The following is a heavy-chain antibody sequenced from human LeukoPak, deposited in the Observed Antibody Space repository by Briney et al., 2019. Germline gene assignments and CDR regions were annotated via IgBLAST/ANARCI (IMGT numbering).Heavy chain of an antibody. V-gene: IGHV3-23*01. J-gene: IGHJ5*01. Sequence: GGSLRLSCSASGFTFSSYDIVWVRQAPGKGLEWVSGISASGGRTYYADSVKGRFTISRDNSKSALFLQMNSLRAEDTAVYYCAKEFTFGGVPVPNNWFDSWGQGTLVTVSS. CDR1: GFTFSSYD. D-gene: IGHD3-16*01. CDR3: AKEFTFGGVPVPNNWFDS. CDR2: ISASGGRT.